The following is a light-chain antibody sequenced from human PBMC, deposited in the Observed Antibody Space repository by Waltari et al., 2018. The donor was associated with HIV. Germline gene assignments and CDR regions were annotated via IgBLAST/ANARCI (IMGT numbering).Light chain of an antibody. Sequence: ERVMTQSPATLSVSPGERVTLSCRASQNVSSNLAWYQPKPGQAPRLLIYDASTRVTAMTGRFSGSGSGTEFTLTISSLQSADFAAYYCQQYNNWPLTFGGGTKVEIK. CDR3: QQYNNWPLT. J-gene: IGKJ4*01. V-gene: IGKV3-15*01. CDR1: QNVSSN. CDR2: DAS.